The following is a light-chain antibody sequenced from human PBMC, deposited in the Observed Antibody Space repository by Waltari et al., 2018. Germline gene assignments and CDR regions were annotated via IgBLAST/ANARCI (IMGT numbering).Light chain of an antibody. J-gene: IGKJ4*01. Sequence: DIQMTQSPSSLSASVGDRVTITCRASKNIGVYLNWYQQKPWKAPQLLIYAASSLQSGVPSKFSGSGVGTLFTLTISSLQPEDFATYYCQQSYSTPRSLSFGGGTKVEIK. CDR2: AAS. CDR3: QQSYSTPRSLS. V-gene: IGKV1-39*01. CDR1: KNIGVY.